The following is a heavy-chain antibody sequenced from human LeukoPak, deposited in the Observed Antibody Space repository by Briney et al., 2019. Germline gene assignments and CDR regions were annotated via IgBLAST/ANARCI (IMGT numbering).Heavy chain of an antibody. Sequence: SETLSLTCTVSGGSISSSNYYWGWIRQPPGKGLEGVGSIYYSGSTYYNPSLKSRVTISVDTSKNQFSLKLSSVTAADTAVYYCARYCSSTSCYFFDYWGQGTLVTVSS. V-gene: IGHV4-39*07. CDR2: IYYSGST. CDR3: ARYCSSTSCYFFDY. J-gene: IGHJ4*02. CDR1: GGSISSSNYY. D-gene: IGHD2-2*01.